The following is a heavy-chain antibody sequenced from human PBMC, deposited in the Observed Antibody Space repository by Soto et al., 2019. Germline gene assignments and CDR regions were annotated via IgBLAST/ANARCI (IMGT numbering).Heavy chain of an antibody. CDR3: ARIIAEAGTGFDF. CDR1: GYTFISYW. D-gene: IGHD6-19*01. V-gene: IGHV5-51*01. CDR2: IYPGDSDT. J-gene: IGHJ4*02. Sequence: PGESLKISCHGSGYTFISYWISWVRQMPGKGLEWMGIIYPGDSDTRYNPSFQGQVTISADKSISTAYLQWSSLKASDTAMYYCARIIAEAGTGFDFWGQGTLVTVSS.